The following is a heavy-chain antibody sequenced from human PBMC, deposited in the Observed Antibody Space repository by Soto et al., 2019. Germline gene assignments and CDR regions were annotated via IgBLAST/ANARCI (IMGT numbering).Heavy chain of an antibody. D-gene: IGHD6-19*01. J-gene: IGHJ5*02. CDR3: ARCTVYTIVTSGSCHYFDP. Sequence: GGSLRLSCAASGFTFSSSAMSWVRQAPGKGLEWVSAVSGSGGTTYYADSVRGRFTISRDNSKNTLYLQMNSLRAEDTAIYFCARCTVYTIVTSGSCHYFDPRAQRTLVTISS. V-gene: IGHV3-23*01. CDR1: GFTFSSSA. CDR2: VSGSGGTT.